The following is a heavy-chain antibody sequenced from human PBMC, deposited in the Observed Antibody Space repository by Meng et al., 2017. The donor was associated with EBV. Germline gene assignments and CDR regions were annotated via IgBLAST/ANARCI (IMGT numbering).Heavy chain of an antibody. CDR1: GGPFRYYA. D-gene: IGHD3-10*01. J-gene: IGHJ4*01. V-gene: IGHV1-69*01. Sequence: QARLGRSAAMWKKPGWSVKVSCKTSGGPFRYYAISWVRQAPGQGLEWLGGFLPRLGAPNYAQKFHGRVKITADESTSTHYMDLSSLRSEDTAIYYCASESGRGYTPDYWGQGTLVTVSS. CDR2: FLPRLGAP. CDR3: ASESGRGYTPDY.